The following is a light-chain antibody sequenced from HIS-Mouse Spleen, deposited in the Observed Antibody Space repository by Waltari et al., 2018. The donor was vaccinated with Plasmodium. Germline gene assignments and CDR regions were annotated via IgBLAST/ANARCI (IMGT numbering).Light chain of an antibody. Sequence: SYELTQPPPVSVSPGQTARITCLGDALPKKYASWYQQKSGQAPVLVIYEDSKRPSGIPERFSGSSSGTMATLTISGAQVEDEADYYCYSTDSSGNHRVFGGGTKLTVL. CDR2: EDS. CDR3: YSTDSSGNHRV. V-gene: IGLV3-10*01. J-gene: IGLJ3*02. CDR1: ALPKKY.